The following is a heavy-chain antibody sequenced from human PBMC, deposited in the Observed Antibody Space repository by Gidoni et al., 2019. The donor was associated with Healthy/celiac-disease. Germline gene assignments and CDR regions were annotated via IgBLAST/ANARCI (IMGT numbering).Heavy chain of an antibody. D-gene: IGHD6-13*01. J-gene: IGHJ6*02. V-gene: IGHV3-74*01. Sequence: EVQLVESGGGLVQPGGSLRRSCAASGFTFSSYWMHWVRQAPGTGLVWVSRINSDGSSTSYADSVKGRFTISRDNAKNTLYLQMNSLRAEDTAVYYCARLRDSSSWYFYYYGMDVWGQGTTVTVSS. CDR2: INSDGSST. CDR1: GFTFSSYW. CDR3: ARLRDSSSWYFYYYGMDV.